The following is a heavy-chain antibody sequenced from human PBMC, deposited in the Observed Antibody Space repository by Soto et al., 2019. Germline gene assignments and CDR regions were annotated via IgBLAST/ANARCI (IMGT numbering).Heavy chain of an antibody. CDR1: GFSFSSYG. D-gene: IGHD3-10*01. J-gene: IGHJ4*02. V-gene: IGHV3-33*01. Sequence: QVQLVESGGGVVQPGRSLRLSFAASGFSFSSYGMHWVRQAPGKGLEWVAIIWYDGSDKYYADFVKGRFTISRDNSKNTLFLQMNNLRVEDTAVYYCARDGGYGSGSREDYWGQGTLVTVSS. CDR3: ARDGGYGSGSREDY. CDR2: IWYDGSDK.